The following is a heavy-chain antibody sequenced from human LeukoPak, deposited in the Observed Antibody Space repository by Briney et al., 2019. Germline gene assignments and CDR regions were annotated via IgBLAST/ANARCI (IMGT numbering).Heavy chain of an antibody. CDR2: IYYSGST. J-gene: IGHJ4*02. CDR3: ARNLYDYVWGSYTFDY. Sequence: SETLSLTCTVPGGSISSYYWSWIRQPPGKGLEWIGYIYYSGSTNYNPSLKSRVTISVDTSKNQFSLKLSSVTAADTAVYYCARNLYDYVWGSYTFDYWGQGTLVTVSS. V-gene: IGHV4-59*01. D-gene: IGHD3-16*01. CDR1: GGSISSYY.